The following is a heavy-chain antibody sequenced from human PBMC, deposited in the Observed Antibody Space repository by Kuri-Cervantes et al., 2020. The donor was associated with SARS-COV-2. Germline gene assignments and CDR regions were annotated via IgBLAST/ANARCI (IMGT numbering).Heavy chain of an antibody. V-gene: IGHV4-39*07. J-gene: IGHJ4*02. CDR1: GGSISSSSYY. CDR3: ARDKGGLWFGELLPYYFDY. Sequence: SETLSLTCTVSGGSISSSSYYWGWIRQPPGKGLEWIGSINHSGSTYYNPSLKSRVTISVDTSKNQFSLKLSSVTAADTAVYYCARDKGGLWFGELLPYYFDYWGQGTLVTVSS. CDR2: INHSGST. D-gene: IGHD3-10*01.